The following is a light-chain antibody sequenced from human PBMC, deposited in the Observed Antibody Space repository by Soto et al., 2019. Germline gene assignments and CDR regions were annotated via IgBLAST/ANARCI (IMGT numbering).Light chain of an antibody. Sequence: DIQMTQSPSSLSASVGDRITITCRVSQSISTYVNWYRQKPGKAPDLLIYAASSLQSGVPSRFSVSGSGTDFTLTIISLQPEDFATYYCQQSYRTPRTFGQGTKVETK. CDR2: AAS. CDR3: QQSYRTPRT. CDR1: QSISTY. J-gene: IGKJ1*01. V-gene: IGKV1-39*01.